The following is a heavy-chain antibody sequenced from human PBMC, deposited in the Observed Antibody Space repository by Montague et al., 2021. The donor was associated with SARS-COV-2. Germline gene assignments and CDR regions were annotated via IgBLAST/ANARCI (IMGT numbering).Heavy chain of an antibody. D-gene: IGHD6-13*01. CDR2: ITHSGST. CDR3: ARGRYSSSWYGTKYYFDY. J-gene: IGHJ4*02. V-gene: IGHV4-34*01. Sequence: SETLSLTCAVYGGSFSGYYWSWIRQPPGKGLEWIGEITHSGSTNYNPSLKRRVTISLDTSTNQFSLKLSSVTAADTAVYYCARGRYSSSWYGTKYYFDYWGQGTLVTVSS. CDR1: GGSFSGYY.